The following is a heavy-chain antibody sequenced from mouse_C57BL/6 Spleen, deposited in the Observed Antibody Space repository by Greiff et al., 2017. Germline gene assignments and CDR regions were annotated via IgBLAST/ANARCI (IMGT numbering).Heavy chain of an antibody. Sequence: QVQLQQPGAALVKPGASVKMSCKASGYTFTSYWITWVKQRPGQGLEWIGDIYPGSGSTNYNEKFKSKATLTVDTSSSTAYMQLSSLTSEDSAVYYSARFVGYYPYYFDYWGQGTTLTVSS. V-gene: IGHV1-55*01. CDR2: IYPGSGST. D-gene: IGHD2-3*01. J-gene: IGHJ2*01. CDR1: GYTFTSYW. CDR3: ARFVGYYPYYFDY.